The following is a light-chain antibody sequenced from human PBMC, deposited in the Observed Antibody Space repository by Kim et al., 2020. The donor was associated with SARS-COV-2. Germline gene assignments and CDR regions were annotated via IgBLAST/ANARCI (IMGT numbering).Light chain of an antibody. CDR2: SAS. V-gene: IGKV1-17*02. CDR3: LQYTSHVLS. J-gene: IGKJ4*01. Sequence: DIQMTQSPSSMSASVGDRVTITCRASQGIRNDLTWYQQKPGQAPKRLIYSASNLQTGVPSRFSGSGSGTEFTLTISNVQHEDFATYYCLQYTSHVLSFDGGTKVDIK. CDR1: QGIRND.